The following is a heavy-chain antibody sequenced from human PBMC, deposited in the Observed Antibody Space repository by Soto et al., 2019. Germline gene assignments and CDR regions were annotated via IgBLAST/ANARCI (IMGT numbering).Heavy chain of an antibody. CDR2: IYYSGST. D-gene: IGHD3-10*01. Sequence: LETLSITCTVSGGSISSYYWSWIRQPPGKGLEWIGYIYYSGSTNYNPSLKSRVTISVDTSKNQFSLKLSSVTAADTAVYYCARNYYGSGSYYNNPFVRHKHHYSMDVWCTGPTVTV. J-gene: IGHJ6*03. V-gene: IGHV4-59*01. CDR1: GGSISSYY. CDR3: ARNYYGSGSYYNNPFVRHKHHYSMDV.